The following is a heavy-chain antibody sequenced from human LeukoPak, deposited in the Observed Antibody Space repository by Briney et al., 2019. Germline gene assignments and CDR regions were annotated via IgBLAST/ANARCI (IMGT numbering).Heavy chain of an antibody. CDR3: ARDFPDYYDSSGYPTPLGY. CDR2: ISYDGSNK. D-gene: IGHD3-22*01. J-gene: IGHJ4*02. V-gene: IGHV3-30*04. Sequence: GRSLRLSCAASGFTFSSYAMHWVRQAPGKGLEGVAVISYDGSNKYYADSVKGRFTISRDNSKNTLYLQMNSLRAEDTAVYYCARDFPDYYDSSGYPTPLGYWGQGTLVTVSS. CDR1: GFTFSSYA.